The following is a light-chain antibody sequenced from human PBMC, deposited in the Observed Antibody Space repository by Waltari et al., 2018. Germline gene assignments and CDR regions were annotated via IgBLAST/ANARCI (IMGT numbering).Light chain of an antibody. Sequence: QSALTQPASVSGSPGQPLTMSCTGTSSDVGGFNYVSWYQQHPGKAPTLMIYDVNYRPSGVSNRFSGSKSGNSASLTISELQAEDEADYYCTSYTSSGIWVFGGGTKLAVL. CDR1: SSDVGGFNY. V-gene: IGLV2-14*03. CDR2: DVN. J-gene: IGLJ3*02. CDR3: TSYTSSGIWV.